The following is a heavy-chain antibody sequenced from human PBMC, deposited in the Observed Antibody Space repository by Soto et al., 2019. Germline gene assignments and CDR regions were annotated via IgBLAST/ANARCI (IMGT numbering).Heavy chain of an antibody. CDR3: ARDSPMTTVTTTAFDT. CDR1: GGSISSGGYY. D-gene: IGHD4-17*01. J-gene: IGHJ3*02. Sequence: SETLSLTCTVSGGSISSGGYYWSWIRQHPGKGLEWIGYIYYSGSTYYNPSLKSRVTISVDTSKNQFSLKLSSVTAADTAVHYCARDSPMTTVTTTAFDTWGQGTMVTVSS. CDR2: IYYSGST. V-gene: IGHV4-31*03.